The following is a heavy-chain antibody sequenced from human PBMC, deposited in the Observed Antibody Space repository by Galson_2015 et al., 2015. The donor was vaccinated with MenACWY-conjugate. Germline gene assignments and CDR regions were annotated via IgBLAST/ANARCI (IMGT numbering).Heavy chain of an antibody. Sequence: SETLSLTCTVSGGSITSYYWSWIRQPPGKGLEWIGYMYYSGSANYNPSLKSRVTISVDTSKNQFSLTMTSVTAADTAVYYCARQGGDDAFNVWGQGTMVAVAS. V-gene: IGHV4-59*08. CDR1: GGSITSYY. D-gene: IGHD3-16*01. CDR2: MYYSGSA. J-gene: IGHJ3*01. CDR3: ARQGGDDAFNV.